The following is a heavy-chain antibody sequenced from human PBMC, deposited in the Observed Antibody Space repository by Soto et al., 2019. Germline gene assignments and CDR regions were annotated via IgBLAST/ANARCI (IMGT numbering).Heavy chain of an antibody. CDR1: GFTFSSYA. CDR3: AKVSGSYCAFDY. V-gene: IGHV3-23*01. J-gene: IGHJ4*02. Sequence: EVQLLESGGGLVQPGGSLRLSCAASGFTFSSYAMSWVRQAPGKGLEWVSAISGSGGSTYYADSVKGRFTISRDNSKNPLYLQMNSLRAEDTAVYYCAKVSGSYCAFDYWGQGPLVTVSS. D-gene: IGHD1-26*01. CDR2: ISGSGGST.